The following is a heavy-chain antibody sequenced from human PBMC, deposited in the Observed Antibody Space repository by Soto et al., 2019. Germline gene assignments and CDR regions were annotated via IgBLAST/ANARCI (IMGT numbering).Heavy chain of an antibody. CDR1: GFTFTSSA. D-gene: IGHD5-12*01. CDR2: IVVGSGNT. V-gene: IGHV1-58*01. CDR3: AAAVWQWGYSGYDEKYYFDY. Sequence: SVKVSCKASGFTFTSSAVQWVRQARGQRLEWIGWIVVGSGNTNYAQKFQERVTFTRDMSTSTAYMELSSLRSEDTAVYYCAAAVWQWGYSGYDEKYYFDYWGQGTLVTVSS. J-gene: IGHJ4*02.